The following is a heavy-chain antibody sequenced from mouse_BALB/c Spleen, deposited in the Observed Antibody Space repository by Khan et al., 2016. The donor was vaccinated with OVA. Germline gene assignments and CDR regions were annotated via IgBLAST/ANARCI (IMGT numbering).Heavy chain of an antibody. CDR1: GYTFTNYG. J-gene: IGHJ4*01. Sequence: QIQLVQSGPELKKPGETVKISCKASGYTFTNYGMNWVKQSPGKALKWMGWINTYTGEPTYADDFKGRFAFSLETSVSTAYLQINTLKNEDTATYFGARPPYFSYTLDHWGQGTSVTVSS. D-gene: IGHD2-10*01. CDR2: INTYTGEP. V-gene: IGHV9-3-1*01. CDR3: ARPPYFSYTLDH.